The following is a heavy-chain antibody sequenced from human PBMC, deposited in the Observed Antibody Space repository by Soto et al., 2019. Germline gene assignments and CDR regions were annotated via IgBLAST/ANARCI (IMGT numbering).Heavy chain of an antibody. CDR1: GFTFSSYG. J-gene: IGHJ4*02. D-gene: IGHD2-2*01. Sequence: QVQLVESGGGVVQPERSLRLSCTASGFTFSSYGLHWVRQAPGKGLEWVAVIWYDGRSKYYADSVQGRFTISRDNSKNTLYLQMNNLRAEDTAVYYCARSPCSTSCYVDDYWGQGTLVTVSS. V-gene: IGHV3-33*01. CDR3: ARSPCSTSCYVDDY. CDR2: IWYDGRSK.